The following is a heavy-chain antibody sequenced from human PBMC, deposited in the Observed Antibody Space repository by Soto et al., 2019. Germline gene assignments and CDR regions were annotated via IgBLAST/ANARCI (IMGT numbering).Heavy chain of an antibody. Sequence: GGSLRLSCAASGFTFSSYAMSWVRQAPGKGLEWVSAISGSGGSTYYADSVKGRFTISRDNSKNTLYLQMNSLRAEDTAVYYCAKYAGGLYYYYYGMDVWGQGTTGTVSS. CDR3: AKYAGGLYYYYYGMDV. CDR2: ISGSGGST. D-gene: IGHD3-16*02. J-gene: IGHJ6*02. V-gene: IGHV3-23*01. CDR1: GFTFSSYA.